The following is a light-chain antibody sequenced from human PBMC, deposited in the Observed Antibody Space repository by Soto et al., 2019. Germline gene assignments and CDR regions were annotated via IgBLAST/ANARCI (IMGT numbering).Light chain of an antibody. Sequence: EIVLTQSPGTLSLSPGEGATLSCRASQSVPKNYLGWYKQKTGQAPWLLIYDVSNGATDVPDRFSGSGSETDFTLTISGLEPEDFAVYYCQQYATAPLTFGGGTKLVIK. V-gene: IGKV3-20*01. CDR2: DVS. CDR3: QQYATAPLT. CDR1: QSVPKNY. J-gene: IGKJ4*01.